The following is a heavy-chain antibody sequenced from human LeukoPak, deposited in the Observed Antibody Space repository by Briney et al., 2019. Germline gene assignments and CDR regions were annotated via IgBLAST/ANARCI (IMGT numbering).Heavy chain of an antibody. CDR1: GFTFNDYA. D-gene: IGHD2-2*01. Sequence: GSLRLSCAASGFTFNDYAMSWIRQPPGKGLEWIGEINHSGSTNYNPSLKSRVTISVDTPKNQFSLKLSSVTAADTAVYYCARRGRSPGYCSSTTCKGNYYYMDVWGKGTTVTVSS. J-gene: IGHJ6*03. V-gene: IGHV4-34*01. CDR2: INHSGST. CDR3: ARRGRSPGYCSSTTCKGNYYYMDV.